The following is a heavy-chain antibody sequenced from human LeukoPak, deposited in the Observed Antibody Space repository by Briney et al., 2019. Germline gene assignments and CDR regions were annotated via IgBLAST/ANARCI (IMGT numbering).Heavy chain of an antibody. D-gene: IGHD1-1*01. CDR3: ARGRGGTRLEGSDYYHMDV. J-gene: IGHJ6*03. Sequence: ASVKVSCKASGYTFTGYYMHWVRQAPGQGLEWMGWINPNSGGTNYAQKFQGRVTMTRDTSISTAYMELSRLRSDDTAVYYCARGRGGTRLEGSDYYHMDVWGKGTTVTISS. CDR2: INPNSGGT. CDR1: GYTFTGYY. V-gene: IGHV1-2*02.